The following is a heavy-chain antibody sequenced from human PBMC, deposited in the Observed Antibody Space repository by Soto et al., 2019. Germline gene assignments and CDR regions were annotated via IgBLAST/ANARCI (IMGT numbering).Heavy chain of an antibody. V-gene: IGHV1-18*01. J-gene: IGHJ3*02. D-gene: IGHD3-3*01. CDR3: ARDYRNYDFWSGYFPYDAFEI. CDR1: GYTFTSYG. Sequence: ASVKVSCKASGYTFTSYGISWVRQAPGQGLEWMGWISAYNGNTNYAQKLQGRVTMTTDTSTSTAYMELRSLRSDDTAVYYCARDYRNYDFWSGYFPYDAFEIWGQGTMVSVSS. CDR2: ISAYNGNT.